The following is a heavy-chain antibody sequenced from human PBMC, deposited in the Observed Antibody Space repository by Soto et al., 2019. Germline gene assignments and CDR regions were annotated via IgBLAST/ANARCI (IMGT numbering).Heavy chain of an antibody. CDR3: ARHEGSSGYSAFDI. D-gene: IGHD6-13*01. V-gene: IGHV4-39*01. CDR1: GASISSSSYY. J-gene: IGHJ3*02. Sequence: QLQLQESGPGLVKPSETLSLTCTVSGASISSSSYYWGWIRQPPGKGLEWIGSIYSSGSTYYNPSLKSRVTISVDTSKNQFSLKLSSVTAADTAVYYCARHEGSSGYSAFDIWGQGTMVTVSS. CDR2: IYSSGST.